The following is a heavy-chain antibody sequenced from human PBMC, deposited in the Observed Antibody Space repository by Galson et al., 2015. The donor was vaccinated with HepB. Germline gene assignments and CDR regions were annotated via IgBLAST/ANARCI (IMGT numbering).Heavy chain of an antibody. D-gene: IGHD2-21*02. V-gene: IGHV1-18*04. Sequence: SVKVSCKASGYTFTRYGISWVRQAPGQGLEWMGWISAYNGNTNYAQKLQGRVTMTTDTSTSTAYMELRSLRSDDTAVYYCARDTLPDTYCGGDCYSEAFDIWGQGTMVTVSS. CDR3: ARDTLPDTYCGGDCYSEAFDI. CDR2: ISAYNGNT. J-gene: IGHJ3*02. CDR1: GYTFTRYG.